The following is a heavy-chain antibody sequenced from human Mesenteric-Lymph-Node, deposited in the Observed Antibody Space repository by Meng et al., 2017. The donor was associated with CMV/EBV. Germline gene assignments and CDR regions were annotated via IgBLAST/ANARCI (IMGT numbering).Heavy chain of an antibody. J-gene: IGHJ6*02. CDR3: AKELGYCTNGVCYNYYYYGMDV. V-gene: IGHV3-33*06. CDR2: IWYDGSNK. CDR1: GFTFSSYG. Sequence: GEYLKISCAASGFTFSSYGMHWVRQAPGKGLEWVAVIWYDGSNKYYADSVKGRFTISRDNSKNTLYLQMNSLRAEDTAVYYCAKELGYCTNGVCYNYYYYGMDVWGQGTTVTVSS. D-gene: IGHD2-8*01.